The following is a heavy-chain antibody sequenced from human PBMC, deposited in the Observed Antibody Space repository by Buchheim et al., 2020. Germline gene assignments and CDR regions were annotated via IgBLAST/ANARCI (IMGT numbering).Heavy chain of an antibody. V-gene: IGHV3-15*01. Sequence: EVQLVESGGGLVQPGGSLRVSCAVSGFTFDSAWMSWVHQPPGKGLEWVGRIKSNADGGTIDYAAPVKGRFTISRDDSKDTLFLQMNSLKPEDTAVYYCIRDLRLNYYDSTGLRWGQG. CDR1: GFTFDSAW. D-gene: IGHD3-22*01. J-gene: IGHJ4*02. CDR3: IRDLRLNYYDSTGLR. CDR2: IKSNADGGTI.